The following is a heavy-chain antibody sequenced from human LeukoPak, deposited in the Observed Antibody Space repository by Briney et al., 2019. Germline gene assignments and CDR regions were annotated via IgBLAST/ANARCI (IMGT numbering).Heavy chain of an antibody. CDR1: GYTFTGYY. D-gene: IGHD2-21*02. Sequence: GASVKVSCKASGYTFTGYYMHWVRQAPGQGLEWMGGINPESGGTTYAQKFQGRVTMTRDTAISTGYMELSSVRSDDTAVYYCARGTALSSPLEYWGQGTLVTVSS. CDR3: ARGTALSSPLEY. CDR2: INPESGGT. J-gene: IGHJ4*02. V-gene: IGHV1-2*02.